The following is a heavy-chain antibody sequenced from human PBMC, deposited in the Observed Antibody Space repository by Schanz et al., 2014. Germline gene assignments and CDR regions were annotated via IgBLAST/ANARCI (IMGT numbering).Heavy chain of an antibody. CDR2: VSHGGTYI. J-gene: IGHJ2*01. CDR1: GFTFSSYT. V-gene: IGHV3-21*01. Sequence: EVQLVESGGGLVKPGDSLRLSCAASGFTFSSYTMKWVRQAPGKGLEWVSSVSHGGTYIYYADSVRGRFTISRDNAKNSLFLQMHSLRADDTAVYYCARSTYYDILTGQTHTRVDVRYFDLWGRGTLVTVSS. D-gene: IGHD3-9*01. CDR3: ARSTYYDILTGQTHTRVDVRYFDL.